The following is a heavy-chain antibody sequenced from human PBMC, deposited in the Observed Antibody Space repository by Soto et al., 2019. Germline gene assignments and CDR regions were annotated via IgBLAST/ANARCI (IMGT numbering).Heavy chain of an antibody. D-gene: IGHD1-26*01. V-gene: IGHV3-21*01. J-gene: IGHJ4*02. Sequence: GGSLRLSCAASGFTFSSYSMNWVRQAPGKGLEWVSSISSSSSYIYYADSVKGRFTISRDNAKNSLYLQMNSLRAEDTAVYYCARALNSGSYYFFDYWGQGTLVTVS. CDR3: ARALNSGSYYFFDY. CDR1: GFTFSSYS. CDR2: ISSSSSYI.